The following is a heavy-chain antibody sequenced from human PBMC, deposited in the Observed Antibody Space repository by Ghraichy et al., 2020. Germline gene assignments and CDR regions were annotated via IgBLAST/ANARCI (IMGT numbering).Heavy chain of an antibody. CDR1: GYTFSSYG. Sequence: ASVKVSCKASGYTFSSYGISWVRQAPGQGLEWMGWISPNKGNTDYPQKLQDRVTITTDTYTSTAYMEVRSLRSDDTAVYYCARDLGRAESYGYPYYMDVWGIGTSVTVSS. CDR3: ARDLGRAESYGYPYYMDV. J-gene: IGHJ6*03. CDR2: ISPNKGNT. D-gene: IGHD5-18*01. V-gene: IGHV1-18*04.